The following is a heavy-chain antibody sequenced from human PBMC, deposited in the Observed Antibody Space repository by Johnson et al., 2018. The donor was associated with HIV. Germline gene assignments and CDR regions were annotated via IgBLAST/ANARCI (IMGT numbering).Heavy chain of an antibody. CDR1: GFTFSSYV. D-gene: IGHD6-13*01. CDR3: ARVLSKSSSFLHVAFDI. V-gene: IGHV3-30-3*01. CDR2: ISYDGNNK. Sequence: QVQLVESGGGVVQPGRSLRLSCAASGFTFSSYVMYWVRQAPGKGLEWVAVISYDGNNKYYADSVKGRFTISRDNSKNTLYLQMNSLRAEDTAVYYCARVLSKSSSFLHVAFDIWGQGTMVTVSS. J-gene: IGHJ3*02.